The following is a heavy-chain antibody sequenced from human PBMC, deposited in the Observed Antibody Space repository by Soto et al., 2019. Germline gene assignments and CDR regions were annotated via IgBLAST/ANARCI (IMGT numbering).Heavy chain of an antibody. D-gene: IGHD3-3*01. CDR3: ASCVLGGYYDFWRCHASYYYYGMDG. Sequence: QVQLVQSGAEVKKPGSSVKVSCKASGGTFSSYAISWVRQAPGQGLEWMGGIIPIFGTANYAQKFQGRVTIGADKSTSTAYMELSSLRSADTAVSYCASCVLGGYYDFWRCHASYYYYGMDGWGQGTTVTVSS. V-gene: IGHV1-69*06. CDR1: GGTFSSYA. CDR2: IIPIFGTA. J-gene: IGHJ6*02.